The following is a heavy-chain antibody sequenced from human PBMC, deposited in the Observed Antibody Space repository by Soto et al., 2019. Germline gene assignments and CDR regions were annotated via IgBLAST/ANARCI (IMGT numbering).Heavy chain of an antibody. V-gene: IGHV3-53*04. CDR1: GIPVRSKY. J-gene: IGHJ6*02. Sequence: GGSMRLSCVASGIPVRSKYMTWVRQVPGKGLEWVSVLHSGGDTYYANSVKGRFTISRHDSTNTLYLQMNSLTPEDTAVYYCARDGPYYYASRMDVWGQGTTVTVSS. CDR2: LHSGGDT. D-gene: IGHD3-10*01. CDR3: ARDGPYYYASRMDV.